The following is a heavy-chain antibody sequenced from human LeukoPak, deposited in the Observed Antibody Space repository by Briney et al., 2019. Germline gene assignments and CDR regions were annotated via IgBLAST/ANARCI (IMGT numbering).Heavy chain of an antibody. CDR2: ISSSSSYI. CDR3: ARDYSSGWYPYFDY. J-gene: IGHJ4*02. CDR1: GFTFSSYS. Sequence: GGSLRLSCAASGFTFSSYSMNWVRQAPGKGLAWVSSISSSSSYIYYADSVKGRFTISRDNAKNSLYLQMNSLRAEDTAVYYCARDYSSGWYPYFDYWGQGTLVTVSS. D-gene: IGHD6-19*01. V-gene: IGHV3-21*01.